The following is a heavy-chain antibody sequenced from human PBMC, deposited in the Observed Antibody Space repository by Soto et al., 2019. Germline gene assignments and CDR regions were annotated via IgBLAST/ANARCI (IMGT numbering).Heavy chain of an antibody. Sequence: GGSLRLSCAASGFTFSSYGMHWVRQAPGKGLEWVAVIWYDGSNKYYADSVKGRFTISRDNSKNTLYLQMNSLRAEDTAVYYCARVSYGSGWYYFDYWGQGTLVTVSS. J-gene: IGHJ4*02. V-gene: IGHV3-33*01. D-gene: IGHD6-19*01. CDR3: ARVSYGSGWYYFDY. CDR1: GFTFSSYG. CDR2: IWYDGSNK.